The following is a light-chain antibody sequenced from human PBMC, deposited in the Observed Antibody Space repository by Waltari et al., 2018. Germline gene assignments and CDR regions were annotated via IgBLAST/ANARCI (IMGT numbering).Light chain of an antibody. V-gene: IGKV2-28*01. J-gene: IGKJ2*01. Sequence: DIVMTQSPLSLPVTPGAPASISCRSSQSLLHSNGYNYLDWFLQKPGQSPQLLIYLGSNRASGVPDRFSGSGSGTDFTLTISRVEAEDIGVYYCMQSLQTPDTFGQGTKLDIK. CDR1: QSLLHSNGYNY. CDR3: MQSLQTPDT. CDR2: LGS.